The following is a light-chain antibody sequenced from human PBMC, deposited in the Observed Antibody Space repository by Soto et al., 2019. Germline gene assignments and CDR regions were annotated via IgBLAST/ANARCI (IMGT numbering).Light chain of an antibody. CDR3: QHYGSSFRT. CDR2: DAS. CDR1: QSVSSN. V-gene: IGKV3-15*01. J-gene: IGKJ1*01. Sequence: EIEMTQSPATLSVSPGEEATLSCRASQSVSSNLAWYQQKPGQAPRLLIYDASTRATGIPARFSGSGSGTDFTLTISRLEPEDFAVYYCQHYGSSFRTFGQGTKVDIK.